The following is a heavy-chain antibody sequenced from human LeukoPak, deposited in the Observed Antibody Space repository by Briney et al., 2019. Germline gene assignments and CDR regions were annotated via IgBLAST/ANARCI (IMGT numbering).Heavy chain of an antibody. CDR3: ATAGQWRFDS. CDR2: IYVGGST. Sequence: PGGSLRLSCAASGFTFSTHAMTWVRQAPGKGLDWVSVIYVGGSTYYAGSVKGRFTISRDNSKNTLYLRMNSLRADDTAVYYCATAGQWRFDSWGLGTLVTVSS. D-gene: IGHD6-19*01. V-gene: IGHV3-66*01. CDR1: GFTFSTHA. J-gene: IGHJ4*02.